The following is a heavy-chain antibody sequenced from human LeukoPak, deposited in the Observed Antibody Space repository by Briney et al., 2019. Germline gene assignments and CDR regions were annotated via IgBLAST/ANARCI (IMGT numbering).Heavy chain of an antibody. V-gene: IGHV4-4*07. D-gene: IGHD5-24*01. J-gene: IGHJ6*03. CDR3: ARDRSNAGRDGSSRYYYMDV. Sequence: PSETLSLTCTVSGGSISSYYWSWIRQPAGKGLEWIGRIYTSGSTNYNPSLKSRVTMSVDMSKNQFSLKLSSVTAADTAVYYCARDRSNAGRDGSSRYYYMDVWGKGTTVTISS. CDR2: IYTSGST. CDR1: GGSISSYY.